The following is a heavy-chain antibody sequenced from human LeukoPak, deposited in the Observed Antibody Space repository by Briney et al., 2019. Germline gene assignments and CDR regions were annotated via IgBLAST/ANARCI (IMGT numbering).Heavy chain of an antibody. Sequence: PGGALRLSCAASGFTVSSNYMSWVRQARGKGLEGVAVIYSGGSTYYADSVKGRFTISRDNSKNTLYLQMNSLRAEDTAVYYCVRDPANGRSWPSYYYYGMDVWGQGTTVTISS. V-gene: IGHV3-53*01. D-gene: IGHD6-13*01. J-gene: IGHJ6*02. CDR3: VRDPANGRSWPSYYYYGMDV. CDR2: IYSGGST. CDR1: GFTVSSNY.